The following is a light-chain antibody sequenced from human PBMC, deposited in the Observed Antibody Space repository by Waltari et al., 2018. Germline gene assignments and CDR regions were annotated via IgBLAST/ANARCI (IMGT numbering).Light chain of an antibody. CDR2: GTS. CDR3: QQYDSSPLT. V-gene: IGKV3-20*01. CDR1: QSLNSNY. J-gene: IGKJ4*01. Sequence: EIVLTQSPGTLSLSPGDRGTLSCRASQSLNSNYLAWYQQKPGRAPRLLIYGTSTRATGTPDRFIGSGSGTDFTLTISRLEPEDFAVNFCQQYDSSPLTFGGGSRVEIK.